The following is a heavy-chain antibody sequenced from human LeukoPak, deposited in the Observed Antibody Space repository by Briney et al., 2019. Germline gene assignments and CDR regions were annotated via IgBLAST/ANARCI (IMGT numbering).Heavy chain of an antibody. D-gene: IGHD4-11*01. CDR1: GFTFSSYW. CDR3: ASVLNDYSNRHYYYYGMDV. CDR2: INSDGSST. J-gene: IGHJ6*02. V-gene: IGHV3-74*01. Sequence: PGGSLRLSCAASGFTFSSYWMHWVRQAPGKGLVWVSRINSDGSSTSYADSVKGRFTISRDNAKNTLYLQMNSLRAEDTAVYYCASVLNDYSNRHYYYYGMDVWGQGTTVTVSS.